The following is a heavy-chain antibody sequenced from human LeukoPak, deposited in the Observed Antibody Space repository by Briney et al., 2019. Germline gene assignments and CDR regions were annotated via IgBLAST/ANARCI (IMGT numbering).Heavy chain of an antibody. CDR2: INPSGGST. CDR3: ARDYCSSTSCYRFDP. D-gene: IGHD2-2*01. J-gene: IGHJ5*02. Sequence: ASVKVSCKASGYTFTSYGISWVRQAPGQGLEWMGIINPSGGSTSYAQKFQGRVTMTRDTSTSTVYMELSSLRSEDTAVYYCARDYCSSTSCYRFDPWGQGTLVTVSS. V-gene: IGHV1-46*01. CDR1: GYTFTSYG.